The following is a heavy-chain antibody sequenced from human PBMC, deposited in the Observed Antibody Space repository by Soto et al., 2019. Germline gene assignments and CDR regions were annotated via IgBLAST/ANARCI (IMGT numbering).Heavy chain of an antibody. Sequence: GPPVKLSCKASGYTFTSYGISWVRQAPGQGLEWMGWIIPIFGKTNYAQKFQGRVTITADESTSTAYMELSSLRSEDTAVYYCARSITGSGDAFDIWGQGTMVTVSS. D-gene: IGHD2-21*01. CDR3: ARSITGSGDAFDI. CDR2: IIPIFGKT. V-gene: IGHV1-69*01. CDR1: GYTFTSYG. J-gene: IGHJ3*02.